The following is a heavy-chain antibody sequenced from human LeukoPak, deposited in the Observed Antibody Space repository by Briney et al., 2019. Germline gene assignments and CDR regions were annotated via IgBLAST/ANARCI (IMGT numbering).Heavy chain of an antibody. J-gene: IGHJ3*02. CDR1: GGSISSYH. CDR2: IYYSGST. Sequence: SETLSLTCTVSGGSISSYHWNWIRQPPGKGLEWIGYIYYSGSTNYNPSLKSRVTISVDTSKNQFSLKLSSVTAADTAVYYCAREKYSSSYNAFDIWGQGTMVTVSS. CDR3: AREKYSSSYNAFDI. V-gene: IGHV4-59*01. D-gene: IGHD6-13*01.